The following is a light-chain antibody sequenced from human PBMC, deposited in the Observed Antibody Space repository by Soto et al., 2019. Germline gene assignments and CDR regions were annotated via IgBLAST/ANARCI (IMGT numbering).Light chain of an antibody. CDR2: EVN. CDR3: SSYRTGGPFV. J-gene: IGLJ1*01. Sequence: SVLTQPPSASGSPGQSVTISCTGTSSDVGGYNYVSWFQQHPGKAPKLIVHEVNQRPSGVPDRFSGSKSGNTASLTVSGLQAEDEGTYYCSSYRTGGPFVFGTGTKVTVL. CDR1: SSDVGGYNY. V-gene: IGLV2-8*01.